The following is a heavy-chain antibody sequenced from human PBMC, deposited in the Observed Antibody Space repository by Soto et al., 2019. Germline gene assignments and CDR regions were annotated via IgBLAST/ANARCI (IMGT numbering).Heavy chain of an antibody. J-gene: IGHJ6*02. V-gene: IGHV3-30-3*01. D-gene: IGHD2-15*01. CDR1: GFTFRNYA. Sequence: QVQLVESGGGVVQPGGSLRLSYAASGFTFRNYAMHWVRQAPGKGLECLAVTAYDGSNAFYRDSVKGRFTISRDNSKNTLYLHMNSLRSEDTGVYYCARGDREDILVVVGARPGEYGIDIWGQGTTVTVSS. CDR3: ARGDREDILVVVGARPGEYGIDI. CDR2: TAYDGSNA.